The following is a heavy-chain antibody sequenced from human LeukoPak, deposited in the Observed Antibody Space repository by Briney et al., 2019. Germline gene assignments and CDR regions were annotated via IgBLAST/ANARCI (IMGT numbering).Heavy chain of an antibody. V-gene: IGHV4-39*01. CDR1: GASVTSGGFY. Sequence: PSETLSLTCSVSGASVTSGGFYWGWLRQPPGKGPEWIATVYHTGSTYYNPSLKSRVTISIDTSKNQFSLRLTSVTTTDTAIYHCARHSGSGSLSRPFDPWGQGTLVSVSS. CDR3: ARHSGSGSLSRPFDP. J-gene: IGHJ5*02. D-gene: IGHD3-10*01. CDR2: VYHTGST.